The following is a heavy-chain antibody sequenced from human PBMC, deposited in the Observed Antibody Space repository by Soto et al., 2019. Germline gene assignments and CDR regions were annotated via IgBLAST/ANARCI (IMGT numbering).Heavy chain of an antibody. V-gene: IGHV4-34*01. D-gene: IGHD6-13*01. J-gene: IGHJ4*02. CDR3: ARGRAWDIAAAGSPFDY. Sequence: PSETLSLTCAVYGGSFSGYYWSWIRQPPGKGLEWIGEINHSGSTSYNPSLKSRVTISVDTSKNQFSLKLSSVTAADTAVYYCARGRAWDIAAAGSPFDYWGQGTLV. CDR1: GGSFSGYY. CDR2: INHSGST.